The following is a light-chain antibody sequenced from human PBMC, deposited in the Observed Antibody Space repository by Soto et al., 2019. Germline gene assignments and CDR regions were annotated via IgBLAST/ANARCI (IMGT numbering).Light chain of an antibody. CDR3: QQYDNLPIT. CDR1: QDISNY. CDR2: DAS. Sequence: DIPMTQSPSSLSASVGDRVTITCQASQDISNYLNWYQQKPGKAPKLLIYDASNLETGVPSMFSGSGSGTDFTFTISTLQPEDIATYYCQQYDNLPITVGQGKRLEI. V-gene: IGKV1-33*01. J-gene: IGKJ5*01.